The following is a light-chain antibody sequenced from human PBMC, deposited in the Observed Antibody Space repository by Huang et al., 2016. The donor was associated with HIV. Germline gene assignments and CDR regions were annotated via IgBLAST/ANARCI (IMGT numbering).Light chain of an antibody. CDR2: AAS. J-gene: IGKJ1*01. Sequence: AIQMTQSPSSLSASVGDRVTITCRAGQAIRNDLGWYQQRPGKAPKVLIYAASGLHSGVPLRFSGSGSGTDFTLTISSLQPEDFATYYCLQDYNYPRTFGQGTKVKI. V-gene: IGKV1-6*01. CDR1: QAIRND. CDR3: LQDYNYPRT.